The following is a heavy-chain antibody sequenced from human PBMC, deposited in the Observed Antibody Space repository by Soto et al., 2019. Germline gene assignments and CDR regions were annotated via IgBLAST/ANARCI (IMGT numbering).Heavy chain of an antibody. D-gene: IGHD3-22*01. CDR1: GGTFSSYA. CDR3: ARVSYYYDSSGEYNWFDP. CDR2: IIPIFGTA. J-gene: IGHJ5*02. V-gene: IGHV1-69*13. Sequence: SVKVSCKASGGTFSSYAISWVRQAPGQGLGWMGGIIPIFGTANYAQKFQGRVTITADESTSTAYMELSSLRSEDTAVYYCARVSYYYDSSGEYNWFDPWGQGTLVTVSS.